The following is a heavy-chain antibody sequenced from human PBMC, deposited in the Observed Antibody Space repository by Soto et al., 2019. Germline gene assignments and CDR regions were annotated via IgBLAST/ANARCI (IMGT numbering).Heavy chain of an antibody. D-gene: IGHD6-19*01. V-gene: IGHV3-23*01. CDR1: GFTFFNFA. CDR2: ISARSDST. J-gene: IGHJ4*02. CDR3: AFRNWAEWLVPAGSFDY. Sequence: EVQLLESGGGLLQPGGSLRLSCTASGFTFFNFAMNWVRQAPGKGMEWVSTISARSDSTYYADSVKGRFTISRDNSRNTLYLQMRSLRAEDSATYYCAFRNWAEWLVPAGSFDYWGQGTLVTVSS.